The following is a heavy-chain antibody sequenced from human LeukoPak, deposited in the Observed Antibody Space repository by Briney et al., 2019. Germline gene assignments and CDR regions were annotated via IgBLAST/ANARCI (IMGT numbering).Heavy chain of an antibody. J-gene: IGHJ4*02. CDR3: ARDPSSVTLYFFDY. D-gene: IGHD4-11*01. Sequence: ASVKISCKASGYTFRGNYIHWLRQAPGRGLEWMGWIDANNGDTKSAQKFQGRVTMSRDTSISTAYMDLSSLSPDDAAVYYCARDPSSVTLYFFDYWGPGTLVTVSS. V-gene: IGHV1-2*02. CDR2: IDANNGDT. CDR1: GYTFRGNY.